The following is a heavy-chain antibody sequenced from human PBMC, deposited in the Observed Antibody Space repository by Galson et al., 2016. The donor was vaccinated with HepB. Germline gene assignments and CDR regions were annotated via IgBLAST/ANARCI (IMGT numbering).Heavy chain of an antibody. CDR2: ISSSGSTV. J-gene: IGHJ6*02. D-gene: IGHD1-26*01. Sequence: PLRLSCAASGFTFSDYYMNWIRQAPGKGLEWISYISSSGSTVYYADSVKGRFTISRDNAKNSLSLQMNSLRAEDTAVYYCAREGRWEVLHYYDGMDVWGQGTTVTVSS. CDR1: GFTFSDYY. CDR3: AREGRWEVLHYYDGMDV. V-gene: IGHV3-11*04.